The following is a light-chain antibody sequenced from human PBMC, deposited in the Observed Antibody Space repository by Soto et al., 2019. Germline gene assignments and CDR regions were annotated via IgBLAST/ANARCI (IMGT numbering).Light chain of an antibody. Sequence: DIQMTQSPSSLSASVGDRVTISCRAGQSIGIYLNWYQQKAGRAPKLLIHTTSSLQSGVPSRFSGSGSGTDFPLTISGLQPEDFATYYCQHYYSAPTFGQGTRLEIK. V-gene: IGKV1-39*01. CDR3: QHYYSAPT. J-gene: IGKJ5*01. CDR1: QSIGIY. CDR2: TTS.